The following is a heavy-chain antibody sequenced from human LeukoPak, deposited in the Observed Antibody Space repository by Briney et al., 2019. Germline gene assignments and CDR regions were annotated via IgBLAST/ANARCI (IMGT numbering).Heavy chain of an antibody. CDR3: AKDSGSYEYFDL. V-gene: IGHV3-43*01. CDR2: ISWDGGST. D-gene: IGHD1-26*01. J-gene: IGHJ2*01. CDR1: GFTFDDYT. Sequence: GGSLRLSCAASGFTFDDYTMHWVRQAPGKGLEWVSLISWDGGSTYYADSVKGRFTISRDNSKNSLYLQMNSLRTEDTALYYCAKDSGSYEYFDLWGRGTLVTVSS.